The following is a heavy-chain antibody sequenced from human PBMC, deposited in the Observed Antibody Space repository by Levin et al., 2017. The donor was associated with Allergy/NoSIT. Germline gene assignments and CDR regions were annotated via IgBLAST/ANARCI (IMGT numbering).Heavy chain of an antibody. V-gene: IGHV4-34*01. CDR3: ARGIYAGAFDI. D-gene: IGHD5/OR15-5a*01. CDR2: INHSGST. CDR1: GGSFSGYY. J-gene: IGHJ3*02. Sequence: SETLSLTCAVYGGSFSGYYWSWIRQPPGKGLEWIGEINHSGSTNYNPSLKSRVTISVDTSKNQFSLKLSSVTAADTAVYYCARGIYAGAFDIWGQGTMVTVSS.